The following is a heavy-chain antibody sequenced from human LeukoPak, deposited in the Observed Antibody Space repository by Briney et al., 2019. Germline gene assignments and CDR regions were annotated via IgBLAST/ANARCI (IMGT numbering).Heavy chain of an antibody. D-gene: IGHD3-10*02. J-gene: IGHJ6*04. CDR1: GFTFSDYY. CDR3: AELGITMIGGV. Sequence: GGSLRLSCVASGFTFSDYYMSWVRQPPGKGLEWVANIKQDGSEKYYVDSVKGRFTISRDNAKNSLYLQMNSLRAEDTAVYYCAELGITMIGGVWGKGTTVTISS. CDR2: IKQDGSEK. V-gene: IGHV3-7*01.